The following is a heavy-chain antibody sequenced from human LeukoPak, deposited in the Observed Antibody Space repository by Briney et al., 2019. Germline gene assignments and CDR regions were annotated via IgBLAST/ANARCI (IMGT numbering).Heavy chain of an antibody. CDR1: GFTFSSYA. J-gene: IGHJ4*02. D-gene: IGHD3-22*01. Sequence: GGSLRLSCAASGFTFSSYAMHWVSQAPGKGLVWVAIISYDGSNKYYADSVKGRFTISRDNSKNTLYLQINSLRAEDTAVYYCATDPDSSGYYYPIFDYWGQGTLVTVSS. CDR2: ISYDGSNK. CDR3: ATDPDSSGYYYPIFDY. V-gene: IGHV3-30-3*01.